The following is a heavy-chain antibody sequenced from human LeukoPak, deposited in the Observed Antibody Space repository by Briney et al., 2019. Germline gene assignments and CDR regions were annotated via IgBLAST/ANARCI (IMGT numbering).Heavy chain of an antibody. CDR2: ISSSGSTI. CDR3: ASSRDGGPFIKPKYFDY. V-gene: IGHV3-48*03. D-gene: IGHD5-24*01. Sequence: GGSLRLSCAASGFTFSSYEMNWVRQAPGKGLEWVSYISSSGSTIYCADSVKGRFTISRDNAKNSLYLQMNSLRAEDTAVYYCASSRDGGPFIKPKYFDYWGQGTLVTVSS. CDR1: GFTFSSYE. J-gene: IGHJ4*02.